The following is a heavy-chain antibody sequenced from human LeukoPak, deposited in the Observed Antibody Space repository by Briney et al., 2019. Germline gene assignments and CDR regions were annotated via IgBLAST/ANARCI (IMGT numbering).Heavy chain of an antibody. D-gene: IGHD3-9*01. J-gene: IGHJ3*02. CDR1: GFTFSSYW. Sequence: GGSLRLSCAASGFTFSSYWMRWVRQAPGKGLVWVSRINSDGSIRNYVDSERGRFTISRDNGKNTLYLEMSSLRAEDTAVYYCARGSLYYDILTGYYSSRDAFDIWGQGTMVTVSS. CDR2: INSDGSIR. V-gene: IGHV3-74*01. CDR3: ARGSLYYDILTGYYSSRDAFDI.